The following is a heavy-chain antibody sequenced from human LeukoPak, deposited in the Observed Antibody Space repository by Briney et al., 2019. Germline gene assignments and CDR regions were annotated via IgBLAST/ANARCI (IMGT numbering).Heavy chain of an antibody. V-gene: IGHV3-23*01. CDR2: ISGSGGST. J-gene: IGHJ3*02. Sequence: GGSLRLSCAASGFTFSSYDMSWVRQAPGKGLEWVSGISGSGGSTYYADSVKGRFTISRDNSKNTVYLQMNSLRAEDTAVYYCAKYLLRYFDRGALDIWGQGTMVTVSS. D-gene: IGHD3-9*01. CDR1: GFTFSSYD. CDR3: AKYLLRYFDRGALDI.